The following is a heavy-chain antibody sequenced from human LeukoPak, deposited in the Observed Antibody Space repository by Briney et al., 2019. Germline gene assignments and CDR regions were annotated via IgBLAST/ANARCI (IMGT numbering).Heavy chain of an antibody. V-gene: IGHV4-59*01. CDR2: IYYSGST. J-gene: IGHJ3*02. Sequence: PSETLSLTCTVSGGSISSYYWSWIRQPPGKGLEWIGYIYYSGSTNYNPSLKSRVTISVDTSKNQFSLKLSSVTAADTAVYYCARDLFSGGGDAFDIWGQGTMVTVSS. CDR3: ARDLFSGGGDAFDI. D-gene: IGHD6-19*01. CDR1: GGSISSYY.